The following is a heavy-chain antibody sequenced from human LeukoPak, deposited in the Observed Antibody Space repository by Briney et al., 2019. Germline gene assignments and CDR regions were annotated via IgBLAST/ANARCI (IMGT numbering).Heavy chain of an antibody. CDR3: ARSLAAAGTYWFDP. D-gene: IGHD6-13*01. Sequence: GGSLRLSCAVSGFTFSSYWMSWVRQAPGKGLEWVANIKQDGSEKYYVDSVKGRFTISRDNAKNSLYLQMNSLRAEDTAVYYCARSLAAAGTYWFDPWGQGTLVTVSS. J-gene: IGHJ5*02. CDR1: GFTFSSYW. CDR2: IKQDGSEK. V-gene: IGHV3-7*01.